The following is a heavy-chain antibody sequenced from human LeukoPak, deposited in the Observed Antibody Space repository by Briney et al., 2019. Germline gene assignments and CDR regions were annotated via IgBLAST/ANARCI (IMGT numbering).Heavy chain of an antibody. Sequence: GGSLRLSCSMSGFTLSHYAMSWFRQAPGKGLEWVSTIGGGGGSTDYTDSVKGRFTISRDNSKNTLYLQMNSLGAEDTAVYYCAKGHRYCTSGNCNSAVDYWGQGTLVTVSS. D-gene: IGHD2-15*01. J-gene: IGHJ4*02. CDR3: AKGHRYCTSGNCNSAVDY. CDR1: GFTLSHYA. V-gene: IGHV3-23*01. CDR2: IGGGGGST.